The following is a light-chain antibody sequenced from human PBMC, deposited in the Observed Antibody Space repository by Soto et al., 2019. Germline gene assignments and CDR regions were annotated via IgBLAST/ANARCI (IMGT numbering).Light chain of an antibody. CDR1: QNVNSN. V-gene: IGKV3-15*01. CDR3: QQYNIWPWYT. CDR2: YAS. J-gene: IGKJ2*01. Sequence: EIVMTQFPATLSVSPGERATLSCRASQNVNSNLVWYQQKPGQAPRLLIYYASTRATGIPARFSGSGSATEFTLTISNLQSEDFAVYYCQQYNIWPWYTFGQGTKLEIK.